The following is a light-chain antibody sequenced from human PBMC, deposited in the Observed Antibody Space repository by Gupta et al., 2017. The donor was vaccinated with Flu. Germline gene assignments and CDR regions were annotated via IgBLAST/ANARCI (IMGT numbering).Light chain of an antibody. Sequence: LPLSPAEEPAPPSSATRPVVSSYLAWFQQKSGQAPRLLVYAASSRATGIPDRFSGSASGTDFTLTISRLEPEDFAVYYCQQYGNTRGYSFGQGTKLEIK. V-gene: IGKV3-20*01. CDR2: AAS. J-gene: IGKJ2*03. CDR1: RPVVSSY. CDR3: QQYGNTRGYS.